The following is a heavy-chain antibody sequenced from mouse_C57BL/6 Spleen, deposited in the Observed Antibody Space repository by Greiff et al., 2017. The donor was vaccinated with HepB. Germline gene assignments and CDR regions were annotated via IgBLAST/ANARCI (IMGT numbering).Heavy chain of an antibody. J-gene: IGHJ3*01. CDR2: IYPGDGDT. Sequence: QVQLQQSGAELVKPGASVKISCKASGYAFSSYWMNWVKQRPGKGLEWIGQIYPGDGDTNYNGKFKGKATLTADKSSSTAYMQLSSLTSEDSAVYFCARWGTTVVTPFAYWGQGTLVTVSA. D-gene: IGHD1-1*01. CDR3: ARWGTTVVTPFAY. V-gene: IGHV1-80*01. CDR1: GYAFSSYW.